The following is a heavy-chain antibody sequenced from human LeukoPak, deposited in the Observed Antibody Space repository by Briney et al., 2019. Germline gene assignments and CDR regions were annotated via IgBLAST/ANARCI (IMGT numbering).Heavy chain of an antibody. CDR3: AHRGEDSSSWFLGWSTYYFDY. Sequence: SGPTLVNPPQTLTLTCTFSGFSLSTSGVGVGWIRQPPGKALEWLALIYWNDDKRYSPSLKSRLTITKDTSKNQVVLTMTNMDPVDTATYYCAHRGEDSSSWFLGWSTYYFDYWGQGTLVTVSS. V-gene: IGHV2-5*01. CDR2: IYWNDDK. J-gene: IGHJ4*02. D-gene: IGHD6-13*01. CDR1: GFSLSTSGVG.